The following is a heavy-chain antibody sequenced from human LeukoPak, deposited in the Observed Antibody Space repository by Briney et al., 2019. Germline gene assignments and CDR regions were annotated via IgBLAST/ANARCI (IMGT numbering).Heavy chain of an antibody. D-gene: IGHD6-6*01. V-gene: IGHV5-51*01. CDR2: IYPGDSHT. CDR3: ARHGEYSSSTVPYYFDY. Sequence: GESLKISCQGSGYSFTSYWIGWVRQMPGKGLEWMGIIYPGDSHTRYSPSFQGQVTISADKSISTAYLQWSSLKASDTAMYYCARHGEYSSSTVPYYFDYWGQGTLVTVSS. J-gene: IGHJ4*02. CDR1: GYSFTSYW.